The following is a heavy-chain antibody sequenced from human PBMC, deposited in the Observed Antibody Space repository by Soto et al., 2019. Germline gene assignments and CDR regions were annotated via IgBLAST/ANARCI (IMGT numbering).Heavy chain of an antibody. CDR3: ARRVPYSSGWSFDY. D-gene: IGHD6-19*01. CDR1: GYTFTSYG. CDR2: ISAYDGHT. J-gene: IGHJ4*02. Sequence: QVQLVQSGTEVKKPGASVKVSCKASGYTFTSYGISWVRQAPGQGLEWMGWISAYDGHTNYAQKIKGRVTMTTDTSTSTAYMELRSLRSDDTAVYYCARRVPYSSGWSFDYWGQGTLVTVSS. V-gene: IGHV1-18*04.